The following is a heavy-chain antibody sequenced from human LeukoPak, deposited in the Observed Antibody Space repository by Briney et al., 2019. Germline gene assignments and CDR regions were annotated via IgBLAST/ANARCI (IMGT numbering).Heavy chain of an antibody. CDR1: GGSISSHY. J-gene: IGHJ4*02. D-gene: IGHD2-2*01. CDR2: IYYSGSS. Sequence: SETLSLTCTVSGGSISSHYWSWIRQPPGKGLEWIGYIYYSGSSNYNPSLKSRVTISVDTSKNQFSLKLSSVTAADTAVYYCVRQYCSSSSCGYYFDYWGQGTLVTVSS. CDR3: VRQYCSSSSCGYYFDY. V-gene: IGHV4-59*11.